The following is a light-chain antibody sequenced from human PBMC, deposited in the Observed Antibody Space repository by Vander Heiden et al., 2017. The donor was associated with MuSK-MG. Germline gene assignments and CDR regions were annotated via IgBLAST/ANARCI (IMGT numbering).Light chain of an antibody. J-gene: IGKJ1*01. Sequence: DIVMTQSPDSLAVSLGERATINCKSSQSVLYSSNNKNYLAWYQQKPGQPPKLLIYWASTRESGVPDRFSGSGSGTDFTLTISSLQAEDVAVYYCQQNDSTPPWTFGQWTKVEIK. CDR1: QSVLYSSNNKNY. CDR2: WAS. V-gene: IGKV4-1*01. CDR3: QQNDSTPPWT.